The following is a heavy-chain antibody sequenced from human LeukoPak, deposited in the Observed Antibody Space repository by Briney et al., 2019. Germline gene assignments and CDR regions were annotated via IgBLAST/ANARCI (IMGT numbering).Heavy chain of an antibody. Sequence: ASVRVSCKASEYTFKDYYMHWVRQAPGQGLEWMGWISANRGATKYAQKFQGRVTMTRDTSISTVYMELSSLRSEDTAVYYCATRRMVAIFRYWCFDLWGRGTLVTVSS. CDR3: ATRRMVAIFRYWCFDL. V-gene: IGHV1-2*02. D-gene: IGHD5-12*01. J-gene: IGHJ2*01. CDR2: ISANRGAT. CDR1: EYTFKDYY.